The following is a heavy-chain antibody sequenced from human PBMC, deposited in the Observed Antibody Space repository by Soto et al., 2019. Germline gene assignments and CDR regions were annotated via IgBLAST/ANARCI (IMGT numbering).Heavy chain of an antibody. J-gene: IGHJ4*02. Sequence: EVKVLESGGGLVQPGGSLRLSCATSGFTFSLYPMNWVRQAPGKGLAWVSGIRAGGDSTYYADSVKGRFTIFRDNSKNSVYLQMNSLRVEDTAVYYCARRVWGQGTLVTVSS. CDR1: GFTFSLYP. CDR2: IRAGGDST. V-gene: IGHV3-23*01. CDR3: ARRV.